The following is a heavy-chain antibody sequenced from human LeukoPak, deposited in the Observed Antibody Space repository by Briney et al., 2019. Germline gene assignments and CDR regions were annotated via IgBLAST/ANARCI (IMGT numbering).Heavy chain of an antibody. CDR1: GFTFSSYA. J-gene: IGHJ6*03. Sequence: PGGSLRLSCAASGFTFSSYAMHWVRQAPGKGLEWVAVISYDGSNKYYADSVKGRFTISRDNSKNTLYLQMNSLRAEDTAVYYCARSSRGYGSRSYLLEGDYYYMDVWGKGTTVTVSS. D-gene: IGHD3-10*01. CDR2: ISYDGSNK. V-gene: IGHV3-30*04. CDR3: ARSSRGYGSRSYLLEGDYYYMDV.